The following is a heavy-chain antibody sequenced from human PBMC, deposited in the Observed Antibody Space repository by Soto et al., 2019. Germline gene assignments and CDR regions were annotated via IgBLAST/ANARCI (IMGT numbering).Heavy chain of an antibody. CDR2: MRGSGGST. CDR3: AKWRTVAGYYFDY. D-gene: IGHD6-19*01. V-gene: IGHV3-23*01. J-gene: IGHJ4*02. CDR1: GFTFSSYS. Sequence: EVQLLESGGGVVQPGGSLRLSCAASGFTFSSYSMSWVRQAPGKGLEWVSAMRGSGGSTYYADSVKGRFTISRDNSKNTVYLQMNSLRAEDTAVYYCAKWRTVAGYYFDYWRQGTLVTVSS.